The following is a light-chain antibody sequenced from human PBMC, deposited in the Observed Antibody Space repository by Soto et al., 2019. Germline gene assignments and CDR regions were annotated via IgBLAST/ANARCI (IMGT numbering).Light chain of an antibody. V-gene: IGKV3-11*01. J-gene: IGKJ3*01. CDR2: DAT. CDR3: QERSIWPPSFT. CDR1: QSVSRY. Sequence: EIVLTQSPATLSLSPGERATLSCRASQSVSRYLAWYQQRPGQAPRLLIFDATKRTADTPARFSGSGSGTDFTLTISSLEPEDSAVYYCQERSIWPPSFTFGPGTKV.